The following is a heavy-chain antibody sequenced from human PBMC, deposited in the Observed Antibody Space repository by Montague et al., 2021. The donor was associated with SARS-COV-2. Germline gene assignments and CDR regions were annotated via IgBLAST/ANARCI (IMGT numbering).Heavy chain of an antibody. V-gene: IGHV4-61*01. CDR2: IYYSGST. J-gene: IGHJ6*02. CDR1: GGSIRSGSYY. D-gene: IGHD3-22*01. CDR3: ARRRYDSNGASSFTNGLDV. Sequence: SETLSLTCTVSGGSIRSGSYYWGWIRQPPGKGLEWIGYIYYSGSTNHNPSLKSRVTITLDTSKNQFSLKLSSVTAADTAIYYCARRRYDSNGASSFTNGLDVWGQGTMVTVSS.